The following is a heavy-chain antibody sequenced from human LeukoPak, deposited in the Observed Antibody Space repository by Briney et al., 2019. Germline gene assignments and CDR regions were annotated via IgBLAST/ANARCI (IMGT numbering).Heavy chain of an antibody. V-gene: IGHV4-59*01. CDR2: ISYSGST. CDR1: GGSISSYY. D-gene: IGHD3-22*01. J-gene: IGHJ4*02. CDR3: ARLRLFPDYFDY. Sequence: SETLSLTCTVSGGSISSYYWSWIRQPPGKGLEWIGYISYSGSTSYNPSLKSRVTISVHTSRTQFSLKLTSVTAADTAVYYCARLRLFPDYFDYWGQGTLVPVSS.